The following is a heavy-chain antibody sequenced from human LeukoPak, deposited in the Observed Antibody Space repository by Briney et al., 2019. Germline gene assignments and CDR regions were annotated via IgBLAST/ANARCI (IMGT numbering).Heavy chain of an antibody. CDR3: ARGPTYYDSSGQVPFDY. CDR1: GFTFSSYS. D-gene: IGHD3-22*01. V-gene: IGHV3-48*01. Sequence: GGSLRLSGAASGFTFSSYSMNWVRQAPGKGLEWGSYISGSSSTIYYADSVKGRFTISRDNGKNTLYLQMNSLRAEDTAVYYCARGPTYYDSSGQVPFDYWGQGTLVTVSS. CDR2: ISGSSSTI. J-gene: IGHJ4*02.